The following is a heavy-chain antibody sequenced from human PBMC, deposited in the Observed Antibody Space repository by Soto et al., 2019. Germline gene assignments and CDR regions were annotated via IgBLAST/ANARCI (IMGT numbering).Heavy chain of an antibody. J-gene: IGHJ6*02. D-gene: IGHD2-15*01. CDR1: GSTFRNYA. CDR2: ISYDGGNK. CDR3: ARGDREDIAVVIGVRPGEYGVDV. V-gene: IGHV3-30-3*01. Sequence: QVHLVESGGGVVQPGRSLRLSCAASGSTFRNYAMHWVLQAPGKGLECVAVISYDGGNKFYRDYVKGRFTISRDNSKNTLYLQINSLRYEDTAVYYCARGDREDIAVVIGVRPGEYGVDVWGQGTTVTVSS.